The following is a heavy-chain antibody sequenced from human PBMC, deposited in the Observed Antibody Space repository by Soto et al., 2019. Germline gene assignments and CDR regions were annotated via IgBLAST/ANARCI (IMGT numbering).Heavy chain of an antibody. Sequence: GESLKSSCKVSGYKFTSFWLNWVRQIPGKGLEWVGRIDPTDSFTNYSPPFEGLVTISVDKSISTAYLQWSTLQASDTAIYYCARPASGGSRDAFDIWGQGTTVTVSS. V-gene: IGHV5-10-1*01. J-gene: IGHJ3*02. CDR2: IDPTDSFT. CDR1: GYKFTSFW. D-gene: IGHD2-15*01. CDR3: ARPASGGSRDAFDI.